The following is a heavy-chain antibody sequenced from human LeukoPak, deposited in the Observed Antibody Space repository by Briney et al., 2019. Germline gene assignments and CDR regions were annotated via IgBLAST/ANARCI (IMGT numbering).Heavy chain of an antibody. D-gene: IGHD3-10*01. V-gene: IGHV3-7*01. CDR2: IKQDGSEK. CDR1: GFTFSNYW. J-gene: IGHJ4*02. Sequence: PGGSLRLSCAASGFTFSNYWMSWVRQAPGKGLEWVANIKQDGSEKYYLDSVKGRFTISRDNGKNSLYLQMNSLRVEDTALYYCAKTIGYGSGNDQVGGWGRGTLVTVSS. CDR3: AKTIGYGSGNDQVGG.